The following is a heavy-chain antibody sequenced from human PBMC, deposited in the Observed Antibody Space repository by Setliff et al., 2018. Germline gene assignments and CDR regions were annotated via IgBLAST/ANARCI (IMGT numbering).Heavy chain of an antibody. CDR3: AREVIDPVSSDAFDI. J-gene: IGHJ3*02. CDR2: ISAYTGRA. V-gene: IGHV4-30-4*01. Sequence: SATLSLTCTVSGGSIRSGNDLWSWLRQSPGKGLEWTAYISAYTGRAYYNPSLQSRAALSADTSKSQFSLRLTSVTAADTAAYYCAREVIDPVSSDAFDIWGQGRMVTVS. CDR1: GGSIRSGNDL. D-gene: IGHD4-4*01.